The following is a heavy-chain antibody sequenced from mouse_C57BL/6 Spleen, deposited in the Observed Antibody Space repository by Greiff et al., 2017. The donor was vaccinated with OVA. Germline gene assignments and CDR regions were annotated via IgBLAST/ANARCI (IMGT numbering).Heavy chain of an antibody. CDR2: ISYDGSN. J-gene: IGHJ4*01. Sequence: EVKLMESGPGLVKPSQSLSLTCSVTGYSITSGYYWNWIRQFPGNKLEWMGYISYDGSNNYNPSLKNRISITRDTSKNQFFLKLNSVTTEDTATYYCARYDDYDYAMDYWGQGTSVTVSS. CDR1: GYSITSGYY. D-gene: IGHD2-4*01. V-gene: IGHV3-6*01. CDR3: ARYDDYDYAMDY.